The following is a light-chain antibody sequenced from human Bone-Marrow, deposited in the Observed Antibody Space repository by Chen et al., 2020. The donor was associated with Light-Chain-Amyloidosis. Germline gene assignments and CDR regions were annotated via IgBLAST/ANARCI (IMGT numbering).Light chain of an antibody. CDR1: TSDIGTYDF. Sequence: QSALTQPASVSGSPGQSITISCTGTTSDIGTYDFVSWYQQFPDRAPKLIIFNISVRSSGTSRRFSGSKSGNPASLTISGLQPDDEGVYFCASYAKGNIVVFGGGSTLTV. J-gene: IGLJ2*01. V-gene: IGLV2-23*02. CDR2: NIS. CDR3: ASYAKGNIVV.